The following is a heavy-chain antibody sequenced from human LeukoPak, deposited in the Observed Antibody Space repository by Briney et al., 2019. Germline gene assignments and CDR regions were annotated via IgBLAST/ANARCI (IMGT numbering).Heavy chain of an antibody. CDR1: GGSISSYY. Sequence: ASETLSLTCTVSGGSISSYYWSWIRQPPGKGLEWIGYIYYSGSTNYNPSLKSRVTMSVDTSKNQFSLKLSSVTAADTAVYYCARDRYYYDSSGYYYYFDYWGQGTLVTVSS. J-gene: IGHJ4*02. V-gene: IGHV4-59*12. D-gene: IGHD3-22*01. CDR2: IYYSGST. CDR3: ARDRYYYDSSGYYYYFDY.